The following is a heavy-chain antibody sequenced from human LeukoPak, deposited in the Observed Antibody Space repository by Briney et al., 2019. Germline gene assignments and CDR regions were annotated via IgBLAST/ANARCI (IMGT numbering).Heavy chain of an antibody. D-gene: IGHD6-13*01. Sequence: GGSLRLSCAASGFTFSSYSMNWVRQAPGKGLGWVSSISSSSSYIYYADSVKGRFTISRDNAKNSLYLQMNSLRAEDTAVYYCARAGSSWYYFDYWGQGTLVTVSS. CDR3: ARAGSSWYYFDY. CDR1: GFTFSSYS. CDR2: ISSSSSYI. V-gene: IGHV3-21*01. J-gene: IGHJ4*02.